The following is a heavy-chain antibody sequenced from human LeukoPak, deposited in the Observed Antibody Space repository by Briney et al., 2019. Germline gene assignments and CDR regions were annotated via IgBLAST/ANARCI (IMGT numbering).Heavy chain of an antibody. CDR2: IWYDGSKK. J-gene: IGHJ3*02. V-gene: IGHV3-33*01. CDR1: GFPFSSYG. Sequence: PGRSLRLSCAASGFPFSSYGMHWVRQAPGKGLKWVAVIWYDGSKKYYGDSVKGRFTTSRDNSKNTLYLQVNSLRAEDTAVYYCARIYCGGDCLDSAPLSDAFDIWGQGTTVTVSS. CDR3: ARIYCGGDCLDSAPLSDAFDI. D-gene: IGHD2-21*02.